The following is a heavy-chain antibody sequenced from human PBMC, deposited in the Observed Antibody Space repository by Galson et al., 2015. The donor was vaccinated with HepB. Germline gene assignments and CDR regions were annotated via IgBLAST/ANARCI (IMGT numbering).Heavy chain of an antibody. CDR2: IIPTLGIA. D-gene: IGHD4-17*01. V-gene: IGHV1-69*10. Sequence: SVKVSCKASGGTFSSYAISWVRQAPGQGLEWMGGIIPTLGIANYAQKFQGRVTITADKSTSTAYMELSSLRSEDTAVYYCARTATVTTNYYYYYMDVWGKGTTVTVSS. CDR1: GGTFSSYA. CDR3: ARTATVTTNYYYYYMDV. J-gene: IGHJ6*03.